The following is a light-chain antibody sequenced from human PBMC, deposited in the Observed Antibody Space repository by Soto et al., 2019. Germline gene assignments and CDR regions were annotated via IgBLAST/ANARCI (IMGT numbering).Light chain of an antibody. CDR3: QQYNNWPPT. J-gene: IGKJ1*01. V-gene: IGKV3-15*01. CDR1: QSVNNN. Sequence: EIVMTQSPATLSVSPGERATLFCRASQSVNNNLAWYQRKPGQVPMLLFSGASTRAIGVPARFSGSGSGTEFTLTISSVHSEDFAVYYCQQYNNWPPTFGQGTKLEIK. CDR2: GAS.